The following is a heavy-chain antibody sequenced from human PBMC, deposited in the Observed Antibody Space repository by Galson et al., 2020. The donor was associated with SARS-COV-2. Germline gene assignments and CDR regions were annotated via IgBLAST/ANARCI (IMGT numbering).Heavy chain of an antibody. CDR1: GGSISSGDYY. V-gene: IGHV4-30-4*01. J-gene: IGHJ5*02. D-gene: IGHD3-3*01. Sequence: SQTLSLTCTVSGGSISSGDYYWSWIRQPPGKGLEWIGYIYYSGSTYYNPSLKSRVTISVDTSKNQFSLKLSSVTAADTAVYYCARAKRITIFGVVNWFDPWGQGTLVTVSS. CDR2: IYYSGST. CDR3: ARAKRITIFGVVNWFDP.